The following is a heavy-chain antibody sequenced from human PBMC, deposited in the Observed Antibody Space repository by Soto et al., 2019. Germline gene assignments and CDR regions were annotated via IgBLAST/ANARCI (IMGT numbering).Heavy chain of an antibody. CDR1: GGSISSYY. D-gene: IGHD1-26*01. CDR2: IYHSGST. CDR3: ARAPGSFPLYYYGMDV. Sequence: PSETLSLTCTVSGGSISSYYWSWIRQPPGKGLEWIGYIYHSGSTNYNPSLKSRVTISVDTSKNQFSLKLSSVTAADTAVYYCARAPGSFPLYYYGMDVWGQGTTVTVSS. J-gene: IGHJ6*02. V-gene: IGHV4-59*01.